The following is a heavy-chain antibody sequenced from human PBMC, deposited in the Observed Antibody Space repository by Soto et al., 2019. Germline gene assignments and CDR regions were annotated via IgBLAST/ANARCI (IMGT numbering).Heavy chain of an antibody. CDR3: VKGGELLVNWFDP. V-gene: IGHV3-9*01. CDR1: GFTFDEYA. D-gene: IGHD1-26*01. J-gene: IGHJ5*02. CDR2: ISWNSHSI. Sequence: EVQLVESGGGLVQPGTSLRLSCAASGFTFDEYAMHWVRQAPGKGLELVSGISWNSHSIGYADSVKGRFTISRDNAKNSLYLQMNSLRAEDTALYYCVKGGELLVNWFDPWGQGTLVTVSS.